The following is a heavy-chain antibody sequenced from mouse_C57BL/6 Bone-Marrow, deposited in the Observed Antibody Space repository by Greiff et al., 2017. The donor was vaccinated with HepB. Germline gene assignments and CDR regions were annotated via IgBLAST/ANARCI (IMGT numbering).Heavy chain of an antibody. CDR1: GYAFSSSL. Sequence: VQLQQSGPELVKPGASVKISCKASGYAFSSSLMNWVRPRPGKGLEWIGRIYPGDGDTNYNGKFKGKATLTADKSSSTAYMQLSSLTSEDSAVYFCAEIRGLDYWGQGTTLTVSS. V-gene: IGHV1-82*01. CDR3: AEIRGLDY. J-gene: IGHJ2*01. CDR2: IYPGDGDT. D-gene: IGHD2-4*01.